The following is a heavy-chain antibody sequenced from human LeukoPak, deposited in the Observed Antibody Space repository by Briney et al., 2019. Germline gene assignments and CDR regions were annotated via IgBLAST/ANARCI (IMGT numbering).Heavy chain of an antibody. CDR2: ISYNGRNE. D-gene: IGHD5/OR15-5a*01. J-gene: IGHJ4*02. CDR3: TRDAVEYSSVYGAGKYFDD. CDR1: GFTFSNYG. Sequence: GGSLRLSCEASGFTFSNYGMNWVRQAPGKGLEWLTFISYNGRNEFYADSVKGRFTVSRDNSKSALYVQMNSLRPEDTAVYYCTRDAVEYSSVYGAGKYFDDWGQGTLVIVSS. V-gene: IGHV3-30*19.